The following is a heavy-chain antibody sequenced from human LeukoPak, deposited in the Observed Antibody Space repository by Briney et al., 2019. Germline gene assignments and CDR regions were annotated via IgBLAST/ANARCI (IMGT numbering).Heavy chain of an antibody. Sequence: GESLKISCKGSGDSFTNYWIGWVRQMPGKGLEWMGIIFPGDSDTRYSPSFQGQVTMSADKSISTAYLQWSSLQASDTAMYYCGRYSSGWLSDAFDIWGQGTMVTVSS. CDR3: GRYSSGWLSDAFDI. CDR2: IFPGDSDT. D-gene: IGHD6-19*01. J-gene: IGHJ3*02. CDR1: GDSFTNYW. V-gene: IGHV5-51*01.